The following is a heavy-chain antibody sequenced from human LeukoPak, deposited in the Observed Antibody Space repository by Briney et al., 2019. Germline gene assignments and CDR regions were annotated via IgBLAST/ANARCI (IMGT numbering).Heavy chain of an antibody. CDR2: ISPDGSAT. D-gene: IGHD6-19*01. Sequence: PGRSLRLSCAASGFTFSTYAMHWVRQAPGEGLEWVANISPDGSATYYVDSVKGRFTITRDNAKQSLFLQMNNLRAEETAVYHCVRWGMEAGMSDWGQGTLVTVSS. J-gene: IGHJ4*02. CDR3: VRWGMEAGMSD. CDR1: GFTFSTYA. V-gene: IGHV3-7*01.